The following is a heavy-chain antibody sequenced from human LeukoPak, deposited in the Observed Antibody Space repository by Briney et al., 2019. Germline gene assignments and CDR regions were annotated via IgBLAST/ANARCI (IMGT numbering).Heavy chain of an antibody. D-gene: IGHD6-13*01. CDR1: GFTFSSYA. CDR2: ISGSGGST. V-gene: IGHV3-23*01. CDR3: ARVGSSWYRLYYYYMDV. J-gene: IGHJ6*03. Sequence: GGSLRLSCAASGFTFSSYAMSWVRQAPGKGLEWVSAISGSGGSTYYADSVKGRFTISRDNAKNSLYLQMNSLRAEDTAVYYCARVGSSWYRLYYYYMDVWGKGTTVTVSS.